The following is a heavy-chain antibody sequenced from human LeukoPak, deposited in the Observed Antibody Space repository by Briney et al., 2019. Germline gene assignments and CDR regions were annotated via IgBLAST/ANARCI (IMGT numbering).Heavy chain of an antibody. J-gene: IGHJ4*02. CDR1: GGSISSYY. V-gene: IGHV4-59*01. Sequence: KTSETLSLTCTVSGGSISSYYWSWLRQSPGRGLEWIGYISDSGSANYNPSLKSRVTISVDTSKNQFSLMLSSVTAADTAVYYCARGYDSSAYYPFNYWGQGTLVTVSS. D-gene: IGHD3-22*01. CDR3: ARGYDSSAYYPFNY. CDR2: ISDSGSA.